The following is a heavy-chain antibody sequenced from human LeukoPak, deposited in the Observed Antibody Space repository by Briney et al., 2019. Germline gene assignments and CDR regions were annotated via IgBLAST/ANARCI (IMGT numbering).Heavy chain of an antibody. CDR3: ARDGRDTMVRGVIGEFYYYYMDV. V-gene: IGHV3-7*03. CDR1: GFTFSSYE. J-gene: IGHJ6*03. Sequence: GGSLRLSCAASGFTFSSYEMNWVRQAPGKGLEWVANIKQDGSEKYYVDSVKGRFTISRDNSKNTLYLQMNSLRAEDTAVYYCARDGRDTMVRGVIGEFYYYYMDVWGKGTTVTVSS. CDR2: IKQDGSEK. D-gene: IGHD3-10*01.